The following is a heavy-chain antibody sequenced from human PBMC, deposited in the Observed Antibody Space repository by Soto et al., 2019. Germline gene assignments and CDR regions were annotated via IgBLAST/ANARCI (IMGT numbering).Heavy chain of an antibody. CDR2: INPNSGAT. V-gene: IGHV1-2*04. CDR3: ARECYYDSSGYDRGAFDI. J-gene: IGHJ3*02. Sequence: ASVKVSCKASGYTFGAYYLHWVRQAPGQGLEWMGWINPNSGATNYEQKYQGWVTMTRDTSISTAYMELNRLRSDDTAVYSCARECYYDSSGYDRGAFDIWGQGTMVTVS. CDR1: GYTFGAYY. D-gene: IGHD3-22*01.